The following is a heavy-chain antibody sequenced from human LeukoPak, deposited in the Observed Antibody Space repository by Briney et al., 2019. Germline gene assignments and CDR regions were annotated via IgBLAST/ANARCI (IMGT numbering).Heavy chain of an antibody. Sequence: SVKVSCKASGGTFSSYASSWVRQAPGQGREWMGGIIPIFGTANYAQKFQGKVTITTDDSTSSAYVGLSTLRSKDTAVYYCASSRCILTECYYYYTDVWGKGTTVTVSS. D-gene: IGHD3-9*01. CDR1: GGTFSSYA. J-gene: IGHJ6*03. CDR2: IIPIFGTA. CDR3: ASSRCILTECYYYYTDV. V-gene: IGHV1-69*05.